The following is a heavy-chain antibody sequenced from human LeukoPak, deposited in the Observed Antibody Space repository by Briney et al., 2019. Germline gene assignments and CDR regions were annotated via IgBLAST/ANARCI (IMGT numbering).Heavy chain of an antibody. CDR2: IYYSGST. CDR1: GGSISSYY. J-gene: IGHJ4*02. Sequence: SETLSLTCTVSGGSISSYYWSWIRQPPGKGLEWIGYIYYSGSTNYNPSLKSRVTISVDTSKNQFSLKLSSVTAADTAVSYCGFTRAGDSGSYSWGQGTLVTVSS. D-gene: IGHD1-26*01. CDR3: GFTRAGDSGSYS. V-gene: IGHV4-59*01.